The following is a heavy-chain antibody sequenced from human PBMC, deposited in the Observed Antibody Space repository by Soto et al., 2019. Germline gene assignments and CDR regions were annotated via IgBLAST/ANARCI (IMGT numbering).Heavy chain of an antibody. CDR2: ISSNGGST. D-gene: IGHD5-12*01. V-gene: IGHV3-64D*06. CDR3: VKSGRWLQLPRPFDY. J-gene: IGHJ4*02. Sequence: PGGSLRLACSASGFTFSSYAMHWVRQAPGKGLEYVSAISSNGGSTYYADSVKGRFTISRDNSKNTLYLQMSSLRAEDTAVYYCVKSGRWLQLPRPFDYWGQGTLVTVSP. CDR1: GFTFSSYA.